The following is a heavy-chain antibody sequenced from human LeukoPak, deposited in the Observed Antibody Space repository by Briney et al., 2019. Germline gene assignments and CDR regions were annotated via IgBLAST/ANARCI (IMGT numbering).Heavy chain of an antibody. Sequence: SETLSLTCAVYGGSFSGYYWGWIRQPPGKGLEWIGSFLYSGSTYYNPSLKSRVTISVDKSKNQFSLKLSSVHAADTAVYYCARVESGDDYGDYLISDWGQGTLVTVSS. CDR2: FLYSGST. J-gene: IGHJ4*02. CDR3: ARVESGDDYGDYLISD. D-gene: IGHD4-17*01. CDR1: GGSFSGYY. V-gene: IGHV4-34*12.